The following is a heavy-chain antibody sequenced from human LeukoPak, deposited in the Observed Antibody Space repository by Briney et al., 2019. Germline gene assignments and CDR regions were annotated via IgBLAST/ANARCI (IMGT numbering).Heavy chain of an antibody. D-gene: IGHD5-12*01. CDR3: ARFFRSGYDFFYFDY. J-gene: IGHJ4*02. Sequence: PGRSLRLSCAASGFTFSSYAMHWVRQAPGKGLEWVAVISYDGSNKYYADSVKGRFTISRDNAKNSLYLQMNSLRAEDTAVYYCARFFRSGYDFFYFDYWGQGTLVTVSS. CDR2: ISYDGSNK. V-gene: IGHV3-30-3*01. CDR1: GFTFSSYA.